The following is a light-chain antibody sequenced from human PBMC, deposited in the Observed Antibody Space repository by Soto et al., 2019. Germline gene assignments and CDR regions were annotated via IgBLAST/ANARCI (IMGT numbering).Light chain of an antibody. V-gene: IGLV2-14*01. CDR1: SSDIGAYDY. CDR2: EVN. J-gene: IGLJ3*02. CDR3: ASYTSSTTQV. Sequence: QSALTQPASLSGSPGQSITISCTGTSSDIGAYDYVSWFQQHPGKAPKLMISEVNNRPSGVSNRFSGSKSGNTATLTISGLQAEDEADYYCASYTSSTTQVFGGGTKLTVL.